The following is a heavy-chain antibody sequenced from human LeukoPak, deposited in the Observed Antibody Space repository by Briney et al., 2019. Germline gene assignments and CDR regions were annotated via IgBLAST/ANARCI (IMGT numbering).Heavy chain of an antibody. CDR3: ARGLLRSQLDWFDP. J-gene: IGHJ5*02. Sequence: ASVKVSCTASGYSFSDYYIHWLRQAPGQGLEWMGWINPKSGGTNYAQNFQGRVTMTRDTSITTAYMELSRLRSDDTAVYYCARGLLRSQLDWFDPWGQGTLVTVSS. D-gene: IGHD6-13*01. V-gene: IGHV1-2*02. CDR1: GYSFSDYY. CDR2: INPKSGGT.